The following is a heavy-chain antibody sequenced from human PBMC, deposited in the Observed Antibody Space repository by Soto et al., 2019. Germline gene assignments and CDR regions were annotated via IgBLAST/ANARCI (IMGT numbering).Heavy chain of an antibody. CDR1: GGSVSSGRDY. Sequence: SESLSLTCTVSGGSVSSGRDYWSWIRQPPGKGLEWIGYIYYSGSTNYNPSLKSRVTISVDTSKNQFSLKLSSVTAADTAVYYCARGGYGDYTGVWYYFDYWGQGTLVTVSS. J-gene: IGHJ4*02. CDR3: ARGGYGDYTGVWYYFDY. V-gene: IGHV4-61*01. CDR2: IYYSGST. D-gene: IGHD4-17*01.